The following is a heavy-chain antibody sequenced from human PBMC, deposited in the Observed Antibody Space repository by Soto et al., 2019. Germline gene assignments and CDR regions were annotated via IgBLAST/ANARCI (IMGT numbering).Heavy chain of an antibody. CDR2: ISYDGSNK. CDR3: ASEGLTISTAHDGTPSQ. CDR1: GFTFSSYG. J-gene: IGHJ4*02. Sequence: GGSLRLSCAASGFTFSSYGMHWVRQAPGKGLEWVAVISYDGSNKYYADSVKGRFTISRDNSKNTLYLHMNSLRAEDTAVYYCASEGLTISTAHDGTPSQWGQGTMDHVSS. V-gene: IGHV3-30*03. D-gene: IGHD1-1*01.